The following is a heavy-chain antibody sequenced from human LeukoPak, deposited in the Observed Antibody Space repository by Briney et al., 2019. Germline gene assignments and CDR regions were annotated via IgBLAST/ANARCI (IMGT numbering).Heavy chain of an antibody. CDR1: GFTFANFA. CDR2: ISGSGGST. Sequence: GGSRRPSCAASGFTFANFAMSWVRQGPGKGLEWVSTISGSGGSTYYADSVKGRFTISRDNSKNTLFLQMNSLRADDTAVYFCAKDQKSIAATGYDYWGQGALVTVSS. CDR3: AKDQKSIAATGYDY. D-gene: IGHD6-13*01. V-gene: IGHV3-23*01. J-gene: IGHJ4*02.